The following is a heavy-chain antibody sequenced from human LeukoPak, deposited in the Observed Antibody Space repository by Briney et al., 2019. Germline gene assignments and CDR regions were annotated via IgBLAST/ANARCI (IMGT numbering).Heavy chain of an antibody. Sequence: GGSLRLSCAASGFTFSTYGMHWVRQAPGKGLEWVAFIRYDGSNKYYAESVKGRFTISRDNSKNTLYVQMNSLRTEDTAVYYCAKDRYYYGSESYPIEAFDVWGQGTIVSVS. CDR2: IRYDGSNK. D-gene: IGHD3-10*01. CDR1: GFTFSTYG. J-gene: IGHJ3*01. V-gene: IGHV3-30*02. CDR3: AKDRYYYGSESYPIEAFDV.